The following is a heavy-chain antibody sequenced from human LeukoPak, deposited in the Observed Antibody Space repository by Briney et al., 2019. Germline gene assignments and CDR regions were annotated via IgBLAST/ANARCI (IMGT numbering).Heavy chain of an antibody. D-gene: IGHD6-13*01. V-gene: IGHV3-23*01. Sequence: GGSLRLSCAASGFTFSSYAMSWVRQAPGKGLEWVSAISGSGGSTYYADSVKGRFTISRDNSKNTLYLQMNSLRAEDTAVYYCAKVQRYSSSWYLDYWGQGTPVTVSS. CDR2: ISGSGGST. CDR1: GFTFSSYA. J-gene: IGHJ4*02. CDR3: AKVQRYSSSWYLDY.